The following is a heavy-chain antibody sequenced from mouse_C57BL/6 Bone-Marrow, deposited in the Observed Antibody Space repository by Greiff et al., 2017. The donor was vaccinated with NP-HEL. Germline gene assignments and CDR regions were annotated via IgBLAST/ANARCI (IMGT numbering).Heavy chain of an antibody. CDR1: GYTFTSYW. J-gene: IGHJ2*01. CDR2: IHPNSGST. Sequence: QVQLQQPGAELVKPGASVKLSCKASGYTFTSYWMHWVKQRPGQGLEWIGMIHPNSGSTNYNEKFKSKATLTVDKSSSTAYMQLSSLTSEDSAVYYCAIYYGSSYRYFDYWGQGTTLTVSS. V-gene: IGHV1-64*01. D-gene: IGHD1-1*01. CDR3: AIYYGSSYRYFDY.